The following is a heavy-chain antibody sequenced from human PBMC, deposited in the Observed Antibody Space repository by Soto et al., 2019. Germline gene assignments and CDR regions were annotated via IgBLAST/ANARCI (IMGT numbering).Heavy chain of an antibody. Sequence: ASVKVSCKASGYTFTSYAMHWVRQAPGQRLEWMGWINPNSGGTNYAQRFQGRVTMTRDTSISTAYMELSRLRSDDTAVYYCARAHRLVVGATFDYWGQGTLVTVSS. J-gene: IGHJ4*02. CDR3: ARAHRLVVGATFDY. CDR2: INPNSGGT. V-gene: IGHV1-2*02. D-gene: IGHD1-26*01. CDR1: GYTFTSYA.